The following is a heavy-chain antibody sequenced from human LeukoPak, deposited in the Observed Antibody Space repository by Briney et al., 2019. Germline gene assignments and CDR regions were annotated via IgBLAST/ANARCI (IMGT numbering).Heavy chain of an antibody. CDR1: GFTFSPVW. V-gene: IGHV3-74*01. CDR2: IINDGSYT. D-gene: IGHD3-22*01. Sequence: PGGSLRLSCAASGFTFSPVWMHWVRQAPGKGLMWVSHIINDGSYTTYADSVKGRFIISRDISKTTLYLQMNSLRAEDSAPYYCARGGRGSAAVVAPRSFDIWGQGTMVTVSS. CDR3: ARGGRGSAAVVAPRSFDI. J-gene: IGHJ3*02.